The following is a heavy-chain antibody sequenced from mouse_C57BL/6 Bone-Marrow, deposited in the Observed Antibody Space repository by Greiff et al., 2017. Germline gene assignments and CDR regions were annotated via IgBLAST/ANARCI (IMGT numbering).Heavy chain of an antibody. J-gene: IGHJ4*01. D-gene: IGHD3-3*01. Sequence: DVKLVESGGGLVQPGGSLKLSCAASGFTFSDYYMYWVRQTPEKRLEWVAYISNGGGSTYYPDTVKGRFTISRDNAKNTLYLQMSRLKSEDTAMYYCARRDPAMDYWGQGTSVTVSS. CDR3: ARRDPAMDY. V-gene: IGHV5-12*01. CDR2: ISNGGGST. CDR1: GFTFSDYY.